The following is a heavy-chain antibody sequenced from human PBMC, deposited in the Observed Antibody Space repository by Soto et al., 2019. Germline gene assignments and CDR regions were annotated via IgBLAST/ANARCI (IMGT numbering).Heavy chain of an antibody. CDR2: IYYSGST. CDR3: ATQKWELLRAFDI. Sequence: PETLSHTNTGSGDSVRIDSYYRSWIRQPPGKGLEWIGYIYYSGSTNYNPSLKSRVTISVDTSKNQFSLKLSSVTAADTAVYYCATQKWELLRAFDILGQGTMVT. V-gene: IGHV4-61*01. D-gene: IGHD1-26*01. CDR1: GDSVRIDSYY. J-gene: IGHJ3*02.